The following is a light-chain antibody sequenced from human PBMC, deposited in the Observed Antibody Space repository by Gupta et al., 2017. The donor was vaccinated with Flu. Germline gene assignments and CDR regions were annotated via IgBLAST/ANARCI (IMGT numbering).Light chain of an antibody. J-gene: IGKJ3*01. CDR2: ASS. V-gene: IGKV1-12*01. CDR3: QQGLAFPLT. Sequence: DIRMTQSPSSVSASIGDRVTITCRASQDIGDNLAWYQQRPGMAPNRLIYASSILQSGVPPRFSGSGSGTEFTLTISSLQPDDFTTYFCQQGLAFPLTFGPGTKVNVK. CDR1: QDIGDN.